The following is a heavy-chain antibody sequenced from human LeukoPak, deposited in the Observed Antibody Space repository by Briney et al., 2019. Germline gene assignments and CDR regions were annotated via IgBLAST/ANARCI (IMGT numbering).Heavy chain of an antibody. V-gene: IGHV1-2*02. CDR3: ARGTIGSYSSVHD. CDR2: INPKSGGI. D-gene: IGHD1-26*01. J-gene: IGHJ1*01. Sequence: ASVKVSCKASGYTFTGYYIHWVRRAPGQGLEWVGWINPKSGGIDYAQRLQGRATMTTDTSIATAYMELSRLTPDDTAVYFCARGTIGSYSSVHDWGQGTLVTVSS. CDR1: GYTFTGYY.